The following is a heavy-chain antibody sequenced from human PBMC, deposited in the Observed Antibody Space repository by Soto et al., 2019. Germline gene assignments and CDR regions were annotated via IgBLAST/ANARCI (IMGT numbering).Heavy chain of an antibody. V-gene: IGHV6-1*01. CDR2: TYYRSKWYN. CDR1: GDSVSSNSAA. D-gene: IGHD2-15*01. Sequence: SQTLSLTCAISGDSVSSNSAAWNWIRQSPSRGLEWLGRTYYRSKWYNDYAVSVRSRITINPDTSKNQFSLQLNSVTPEDTAVYYCARDSCSGGSYYYYYYGMDVWGQGTTVTVSS. J-gene: IGHJ6*02. CDR3: ARDSCSGGSYYYYYYGMDV.